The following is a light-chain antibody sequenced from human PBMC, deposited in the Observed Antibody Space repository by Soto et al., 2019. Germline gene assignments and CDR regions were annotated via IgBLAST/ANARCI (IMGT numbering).Light chain of an antibody. CDR3: QTWVTGIYV. Sequence: QAVVTQSPSASASLGASVKLTCTLSSGHSYYAIAWHQQQPEKGPRYLMKLNSDGSHSKGDGIPDRFSGSSSGAERYLTISSLQSEDEADYYCQTWVTGIYVFGTGTKLTVL. CDR2: LNSDGSH. CDR1: SGHSYYA. V-gene: IGLV4-69*01. J-gene: IGLJ1*01.